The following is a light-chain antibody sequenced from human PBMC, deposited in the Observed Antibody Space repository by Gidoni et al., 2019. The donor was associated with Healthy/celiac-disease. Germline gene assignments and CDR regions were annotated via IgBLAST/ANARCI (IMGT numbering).Light chain of an antibody. V-gene: IGKV1-39*01. Sequence: DIQMTQSPSPLSASVGDRVTITCRASQSISSYLNWYQQKPGKAPKLLIYAASSLQSGVPSRFSGSGSGTDFTLTISSLQPEDFATYYCQQSYSTPPFFGQGTKLEIK. CDR1: QSISSY. J-gene: IGKJ2*01. CDR3: QQSYSTPPF. CDR2: AAS.